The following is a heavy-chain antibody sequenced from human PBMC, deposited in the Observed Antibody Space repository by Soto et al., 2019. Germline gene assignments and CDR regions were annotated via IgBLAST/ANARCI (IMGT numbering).Heavy chain of an antibody. CDR1: GFTFSSYS. CDR3: ARDSGYSYGPLDY. J-gene: IGHJ4*02. Sequence: GGSLRLSXAASGFTFSSYSMNWVRQAPGKGLEWVSYISSSSSTIYYADSVNGRFTISRDNAKNSLYLQMNSLRAEDTAVYYCARDSGYSYGPLDYWGQGTLVTVSS. CDR2: ISSSSSTI. V-gene: IGHV3-48*01. D-gene: IGHD5-18*01.